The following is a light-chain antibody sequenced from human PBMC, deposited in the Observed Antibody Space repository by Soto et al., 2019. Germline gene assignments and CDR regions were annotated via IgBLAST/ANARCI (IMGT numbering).Light chain of an antibody. J-gene: IGKJ1*01. Sequence: EIVLTQSPGTLSLSPGEGATLSCRASQSVSSSYLAWYQQKPGQAPRLLIYGASSRATGIPDRFSGSGSGTDFTLTISRVEPEDFAVYYCQQYGSSPTWTFGQGNKVEIK. CDR3: QQYGSSPTWT. CDR2: GAS. CDR1: QSVSSSY. V-gene: IGKV3-20*01.